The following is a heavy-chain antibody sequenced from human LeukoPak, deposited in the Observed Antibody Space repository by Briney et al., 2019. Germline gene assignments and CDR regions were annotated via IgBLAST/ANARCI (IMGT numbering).Heavy chain of an antibody. V-gene: IGHV3-48*03. CDR2: ISSSGSTI. CDR3: ARDLGGFDYMDV. J-gene: IGHJ6*03. D-gene: IGHD3-16*01. Sequence: PGGSLRLSCAASGFTFSSYEMNWVRQAPGKGLEWVSYISSSGSTIYYADSVKGRFTISRDNAKNSLYLQMNSLRAEDTAVYYCARDLGGFDYMDVWGKGTTVTISS. CDR1: GFTFSSYE.